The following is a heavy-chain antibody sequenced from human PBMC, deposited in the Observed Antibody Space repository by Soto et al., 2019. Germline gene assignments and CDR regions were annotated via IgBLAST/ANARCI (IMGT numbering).Heavy chain of an antibody. CDR1: GYTFTSYG. J-gene: IGHJ4*02. CDR3: ARVGVLLATPRVWPY. Sequence: QVQLAQSGAEVKKPGASVKVSCKASGYTFTSYGISWVRQAPGQGLEWMAWINPYNGNTKYAEKCWGRVTVTTDTSTGTAYMEVRSLTYDDPSVFDCARVGVLLATPRVWPYWGQGTPVTVSS. CDR2: INPYNGNT. V-gene: IGHV1-18*01. D-gene: IGHD3-16*01.